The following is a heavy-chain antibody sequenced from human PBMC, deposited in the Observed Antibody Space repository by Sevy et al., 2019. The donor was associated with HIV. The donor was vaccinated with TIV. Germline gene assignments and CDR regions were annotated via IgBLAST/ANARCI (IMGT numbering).Heavy chain of an antibody. V-gene: IGHV3-66*01. CDR3: ARGLQLRPYFDY. D-gene: IGHD6-13*01. CDR1: GFTVSSNY. J-gene: IGHJ4*02. CDR2: IYSAGST. Sequence: GGSLRLSCVASGFTVSSNYVTWVRQAPGKGLEWVSVIYSAGSTYYAESVKARFTISRDNSKNTLYLQMNSLRADDTAVYYCARGLQLRPYFDYWGQGTLVTVSS.